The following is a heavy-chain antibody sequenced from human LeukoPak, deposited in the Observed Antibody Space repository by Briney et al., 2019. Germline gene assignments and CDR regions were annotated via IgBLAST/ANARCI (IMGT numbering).Heavy chain of an antibody. CDR2: IHYSGST. D-gene: IGHD4-11*01. V-gene: IGHV4-59*01. Sequence: SETLSLTCTVSGGSISSYYWTWIRQPPGKRLEWIGYIHYSGSTNYNPSLKSRVTISVDTSKNQSSLKLSSVTAADTAVYYCARYSNYVSGFDPWGRGTLVTVSS. CDR1: GGSISSYY. CDR3: ARYSNYVSGFDP. J-gene: IGHJ5*02.